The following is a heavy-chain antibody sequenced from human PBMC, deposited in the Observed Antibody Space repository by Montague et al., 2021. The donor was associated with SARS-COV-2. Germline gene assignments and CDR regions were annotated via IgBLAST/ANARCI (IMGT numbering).Heavy chain of an antibody. D-gene: IGHD3-9*01. J-gene: IGHJ4*02. Sequence: PALVKPTQTLTLSCTFSGFSRSTSGMCVSWIRQPPGKALEWLALIDWDDDKYYSTSLKTRLTISKDTSKNQVVLTMTNMDPVDTATYYCARTYYDILPHLYYFDYWGQGTLVTVSS. CDR1: GFSRSTSGMC. CDR2: IDWDDDK. V-gene: IGHV2-70*01. CDR3: ARTYYDILPHLYYFDY.